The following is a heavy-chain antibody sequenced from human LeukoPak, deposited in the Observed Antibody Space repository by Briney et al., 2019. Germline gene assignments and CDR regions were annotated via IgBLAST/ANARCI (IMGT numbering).Heavy chain of an antibody. CDR2: FDPEVGEI. Sequence: ASVKVSCKVSGHGLTELSIHWVRQAPEKGLEWMGGFDPEVGEIVYAQELQGRVTMTEDTSTDTAHMELSSLISEDTAVYYCATDISAPSVGGSPTALDVWGQGTMVTVSS. J-gene: IGHJ3*01. V-gene: IGHV1-24*01. D-gene: IGHD1-26*01. CDR1: GHGLTELS. CDR3: ATDISAPSVGGSPTALDV.